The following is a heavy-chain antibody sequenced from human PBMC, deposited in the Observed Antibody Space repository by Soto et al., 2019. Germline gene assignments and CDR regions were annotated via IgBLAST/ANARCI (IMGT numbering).Heavy chain of an antibody. V-gene: IGHV3-23*01. CDR2: ISGSGGST. CDR1: GFTFSSYA. CDR3: AKDLPPPGGQYYYYYYGMDV. D-gene: IGHD3-10*01. Sequence: PGGSLRLSCAASGFTFSSYAMSWVRQAPGKGLEWVSAISGSGGSTYYADSVKGRFTISRDNSKNTLYLQMNSLRAEDTAVYYCAKDLPPPGGQYYYYYYGMDVWGQGTTVTVSS. J-gene: IGHJ6*02.